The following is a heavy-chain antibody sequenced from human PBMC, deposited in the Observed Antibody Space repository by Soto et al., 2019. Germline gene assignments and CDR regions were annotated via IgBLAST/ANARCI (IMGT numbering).Heavy chain of an antibody. CDR1: GFTFSRSA. Sequence: GGSLRLSCAASGFTFSRSAMHWVRQAPGKGLEWVAVISYDGSSKYYADSVEGRLIISRDNSKNTLYLQINSLGVEDTAIYFCARDRLGYYFDSWGRGTLVTVSS. V-gene: IGHV3-30*04. CDR3: ARDRLGYYFDS. D-gene: IGHD1-26*01. CDR2: ISYDGSSK. J-gene: IGHJ4*02.